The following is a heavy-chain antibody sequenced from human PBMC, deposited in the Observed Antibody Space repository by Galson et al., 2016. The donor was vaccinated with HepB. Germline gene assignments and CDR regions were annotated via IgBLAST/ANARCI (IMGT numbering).Heavy chain of an antibody. CDR1: GYTFSSFP. Sequence: SVKVSCKASGYTFSSFPVTWVRQAPRQGLEWMGWISSYNGRTNYTKRLQGRVTMTTDTSTATAYMELRNLTSDDTARYYCARVLKFYGDSTWFDSWGQGTLVTVSS. D-gene: IGHD4-17*01. CDR3: ARVLKFYGDSTWFDS. CDR2: ISSYNGRT. J-gene: IGHJ5*01. V-gene: IGHV1-18*01.